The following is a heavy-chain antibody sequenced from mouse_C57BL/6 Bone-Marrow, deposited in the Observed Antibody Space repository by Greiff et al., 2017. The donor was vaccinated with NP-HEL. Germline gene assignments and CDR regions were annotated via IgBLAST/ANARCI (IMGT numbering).Heavy chain of an antibody. CDR2: ISLKSDNYAT. CDR1: GFTFSNYW. CDR3: TGYYDSEKGYYFDY. D-gene: IGHD2-4*01. V-gene: IGHV6-3*01. J-gene: IGHJ2*01. Sequence: DVQLVESGGGLVQHGGSMKLSCVASGFTFSNYWMNWVRQSPEKGLEWVAQISLKSDNYATHYAESVKGRFTISRDDSKSSVYLQMNNLRAADTGIYYCTGYYDSEKGYYFDYWGQGTTLTVSS.